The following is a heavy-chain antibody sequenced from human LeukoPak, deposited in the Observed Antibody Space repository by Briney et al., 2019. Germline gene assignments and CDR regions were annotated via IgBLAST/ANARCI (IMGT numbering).Heavy chain of an antibody. D-gene: IGHD3-9*01. J-gene: IGHJ4*02. CDR3: ARVRYFDWLGPFDY. CDR2: ISGSGGST. Sequence: QPGGSLRLSCAASGFTFSSYGMSWVRQAPGKGLEWVSAISGSGGSTYYADSVKGRFTISRDNSKDTLYLQMNSLRAEDTAVYYCARVRYFDWLGPFDYWGQGTLVTVSS. CDR1: GFTFSSYG. V-gene: IGHV3-23*01.